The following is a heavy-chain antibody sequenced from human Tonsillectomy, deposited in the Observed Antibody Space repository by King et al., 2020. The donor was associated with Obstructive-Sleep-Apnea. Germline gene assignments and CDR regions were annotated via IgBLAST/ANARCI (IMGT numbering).Heavy chain of an antibody. J-gene: IGHJ4*02. Sequence: QLVQSGAEVKKPGASVKVSCKASCYSFTTYSVSWVRQAPGPGLEGMGWISPYNCNTNYAQKLQCRVSMTTDTSTSTAYMALRSLRSDDTAVYNCARSIVVLPAANFDYWGKGTLVTVSS. CDR1: CYSFTTYS. V-gene: IGHV1-18*01. D-gene: IGHD2-2*01. CDR2: ISPYNCNT. CDR3: ARSIVVLPAANFDY.